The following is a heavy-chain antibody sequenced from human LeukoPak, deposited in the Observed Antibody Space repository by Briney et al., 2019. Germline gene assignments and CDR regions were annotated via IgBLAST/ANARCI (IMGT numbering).Heavy chain of an antibody. CDR2: IKDDGSDK. V-gene: IGHV3-7*05. CDR3: ATWDNAWEFAY. J-gene: IGHJ4*02. Sequence: GGSLRLSCAASRFTFSESWMTWVRQAPEKGLERVAHIKDDGSDKYYVDSVTGRFTISRDNTKNSLFLQMTSLTAEDTAVYYCATWDNAWEFAYWGQGTLVSVSS. CDR1: RFTFSESW. D-gene: IGHD1-26*01.